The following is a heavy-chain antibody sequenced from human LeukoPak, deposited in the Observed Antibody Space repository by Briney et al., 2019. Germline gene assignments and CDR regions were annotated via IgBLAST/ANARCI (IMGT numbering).Heavy chain of an antibody. V-gene: IGHV1-69*13. D-gene: IGHD2-8*02. CDR3: ARGVGYHRLYFDY. CDR1: GGTFSSYA. Sequence: ASVKVSCKASGGTFSSYAISWVRQAPGQGLEWMGGIIPIFGTANYAQKFQGRVTITADESTSTAYMELSSLRSEGTAVYYCARGVGYHRLYFDYWGQGTLVTVSS. J-gene: IGHJ4*02. CDR2: IIPIFGTA.